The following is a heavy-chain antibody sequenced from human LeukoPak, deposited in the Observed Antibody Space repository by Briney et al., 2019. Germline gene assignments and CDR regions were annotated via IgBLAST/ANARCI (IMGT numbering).Heavy chain of an antibody. CDR2: INPNSGGT. V-gene: IGHV1-2*06. CDR1: GYTFTGYY. CDR3: ARDHPGAGATDIDH. J-gene: IGHJ4*02. D-gene: IGHD1-26*01. Sequence: GASVKVSCTASGYTFTGYYMHWVRQAPGQGLEWMGRINPNSGGTNYAQKFQGRVTMTRDTSISTAYMELSRLRSDDTAVYYCARDHPGAGATDIDHWGQGTLVTVSS.